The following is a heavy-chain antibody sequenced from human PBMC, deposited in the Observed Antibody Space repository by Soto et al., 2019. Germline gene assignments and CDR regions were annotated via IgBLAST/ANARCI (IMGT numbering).Heavy chain of an antibody. CDR3: ARDYCSGGSCYSYYYYGMDV. Sequence: ASVKVSCKASGYTFTSYGISWVRQAPGQGLEWMGWISAYNGNTNYAQKLQGRVTMTTDTSTSTAYMELRILRSDDTAVYYCARDYCSGGSCYSYYYYGMDVWGQGTTVTVSS. CDR2: ISAYNGNT. J-gene: IGHJ6*02. V-gene: IGHV1-18*01. D-gene: IGHD2-15*01. CDR1: GYTFTSYG.